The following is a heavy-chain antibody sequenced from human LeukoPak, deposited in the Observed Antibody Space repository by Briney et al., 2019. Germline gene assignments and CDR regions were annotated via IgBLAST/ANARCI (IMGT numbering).Heavy chain of an antibody. J-gene: IGHJ4*02. CDR2: IYTSGST. CDR3: ARLYRTLGIVGATYYFDY. D-gene: IGHD1-26*01. V-gene: IGHV4-4*09. Sequence: SETLSLTCAVYGGSFSGYYWSWIRQPPGKGLEWIGYIYTSGSTNYNPSLKSRVTISVDTSKNQFSLKLSSVTAADTAVYYCARLYRTLGIVGATYYFDYWGQGTLVTVSS. CDR1: GGSFSGYY.